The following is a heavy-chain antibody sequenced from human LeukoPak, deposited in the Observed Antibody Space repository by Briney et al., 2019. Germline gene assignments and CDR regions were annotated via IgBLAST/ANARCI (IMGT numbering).Heavy chain of an antibody. CDR2: IKPDGSEK. D-gene: IGHD2-8*02. CDR3: ARGSPWSWDN. Sequence: GGSLRLSCVASGFTFSSYWMNWVRQAPGKGLEWVAIIKPDGSEKFYAASVRGRFTISRDNAKNSLYLQMNSLSVDDTAVYYCARGSPWSWDNWGQGTLVTLSS. J-gene: IGHJ4*02. V-gene: IGHV3-7*01. CDR1: GFTFSSYW.